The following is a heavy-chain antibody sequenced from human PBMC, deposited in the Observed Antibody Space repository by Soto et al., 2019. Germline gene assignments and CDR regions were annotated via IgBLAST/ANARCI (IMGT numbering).Heavy chain of an antibody. J-gene: IGHJ5*01. V-gene: IGHV1-8*01. CDR1: GYRFSNYD. D-gene: IGHD6-19*01. Sequence: QVQLVQSGAEVKKPGASVKVSCKASGYRFSNYDMNWVRQAPGQGLEWMGWVNPNSANTGNAQKFRGRLTLTRNTSRTTAYMELSSLTSEDAAVYYCARSDGWDLNWCDSWGQGTLVTVSS. CDR2: VNPNSANT. CDR3: ARSDGWDLNWCDS.